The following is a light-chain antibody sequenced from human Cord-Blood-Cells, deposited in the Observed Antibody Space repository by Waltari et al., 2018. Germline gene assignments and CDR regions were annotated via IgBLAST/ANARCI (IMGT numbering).Light chain of an antibody. V-gene: IGLV3-27*01. J-gene: IGLJ1*01. CDR3: YSAADNFRV. Sequence: SYELTQPSSVSVSPGQTARIPCSGTVLKKKYARWFQQKPGQAPVLVIYKDSERPSGIPERFSGSSSGTTVTLTISGAQVEDEADYYCYSAADNFRVFGTGTKVTVL. CDR2: KDS. CDR1: VLKKKY.